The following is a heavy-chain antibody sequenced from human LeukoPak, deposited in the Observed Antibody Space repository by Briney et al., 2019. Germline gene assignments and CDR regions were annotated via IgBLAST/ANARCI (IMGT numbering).Heavy chain of an antibody. CDR1: GGSISSSSYY. CDR2: IYYSGST. D-gene: IGHD2-15*01. J-gene: IGHJ6*02. CDR3: ARQSVVVAATRHYYYGMDV. Sequence: SETLSLTCTVSGGSISSSSYYWGWIRQPPGKGLEWIGSIYYSGSTYYKPSLKSRVTISVDTSKNQFSLKLSSVTAADTAVYYCARQSVVVAATRHYYYGMDVWGQGTTVTVSS. V-gene: IGHV4-39*01.